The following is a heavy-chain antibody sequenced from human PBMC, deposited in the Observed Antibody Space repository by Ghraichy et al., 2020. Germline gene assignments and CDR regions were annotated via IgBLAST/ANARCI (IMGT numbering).Heavy chain of an antibody. Sequence: GASLNISCVASGFTFSSYAMYWVRQAPGKGLEWVAIISIDGSDTFYADSVKGRFTISRDISKNTLYLQMSSLRAEDTAIYYCARGDAYSPGNYYYYYMDVWGKGNKVTVSS. V-gene: IGHV3-30-3*01. CDR1: GFTFSSYA. CDR2: ISIDGSDT. J-gene: IGHJ6*03. CDR3: ARGDAYSPGNYYYYYMDV. D-gene: IGHD5-24*01.